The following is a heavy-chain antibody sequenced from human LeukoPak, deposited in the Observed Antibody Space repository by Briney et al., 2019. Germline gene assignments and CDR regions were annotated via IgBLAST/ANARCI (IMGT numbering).Heavy chain of an antibody. Sequence: GGSLRLSCAASGFSFRDSSMHWVRQAPGKGLEWVALIAYDGDNKYYADAVKGRFTISRDNSKNTLLLQMNSLRAEDTAVHYCARGGQYDTSGYYPIDYWGQGTLVTVSS. J-gene: IGHJ4*02. D-gene: IGHD3-22*01. CDR3: ARGGQYDTSGYYPIDY. CDR1: GFSFRDSS. CDR2: IAYDGDNK. V-gene: IGHV3-30*04.